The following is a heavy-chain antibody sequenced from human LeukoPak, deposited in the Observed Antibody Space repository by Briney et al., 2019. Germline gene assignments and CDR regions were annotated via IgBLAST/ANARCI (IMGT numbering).Heavy chain of an antibody. CDR1: GYSFSGHY. D-gene: IGHD6-19*01. CDR2: ISPNSGGT. J-gene: IGHJ4*02. CDR3: ARASYNSGWFFNF. V-gene: IGHV1-2*02. Sequence: ASVKVSCKASGYSFSGHYMHWVRQAPGQGPEWMGWISPNSGGTNYAQKFQGRVTMTRDTSISTVYMELSSLRSDDTAVYHCARASYNSGWFFNFWGQGTLVTVSS.